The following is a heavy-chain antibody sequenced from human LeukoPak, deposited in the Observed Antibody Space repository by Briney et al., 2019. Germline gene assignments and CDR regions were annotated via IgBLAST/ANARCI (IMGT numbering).Heavy chain of an antibody. V-gene: IGHV4-59*01. Sequence: PSETLSLTCTVSGGSISSYYWSWIRQPPGKGLEWIGYIYYSGSTNYNPSLKSRVTISVDTSKNQFSLKLSSVTAADTAVYYCARSGWNGWYFDYWGQGTLVTVSS. CDR1: GGSISSYY. CDR3: ARSGWNGWYFDY. CDR2: IYYSGST. D-gene: IGHD6-19*01. J-gene: IGHJ4*02.